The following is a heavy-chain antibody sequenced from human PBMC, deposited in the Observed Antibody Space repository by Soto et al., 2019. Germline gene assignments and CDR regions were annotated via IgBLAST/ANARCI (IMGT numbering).Heavy chain of an antibody. J-gene: IGHJ3*01. D-gene: IGHD7-27*01. Sequence: EEQLLESGGGLVQRGGSLRLSCAASGFTFSVFAMSWVRQAPGKGLELVSTISGRGENTYYADSAKGRFTISRDNSKNTLNLQMNSLRGQDTGVYYCAKDRGTGDYGVNAVELWGQGTMVTVSS. V-gene: IGHV3-23*01. CDR1: GFTFSVFA. CDR3: AKDRGTGDYGVNAVEL. CDR2: ISGRGENT.